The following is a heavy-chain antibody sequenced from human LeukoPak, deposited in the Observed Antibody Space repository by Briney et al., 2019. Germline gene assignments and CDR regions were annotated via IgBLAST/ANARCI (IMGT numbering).Heavy chain of an antibody. CDR3: ARVGYYYDSRDAFDI. Sequence: GGSLRLSCAASGFTFSSYAMSWVRQAPGKGLEWVSVIIGRGDTTYYADSVKGRFTISRDNAKNTLYLQMNSLRAEDTAVYYCARVGYYYDSRDAFDIWGQGTMVTVSS. V-gene: IGHV3-23*01. CDR2: IIGRGDTT. D-gene: IGHD3-22*01. J-gene: IGHJ3*02. CDR1: GFTFSSYA.